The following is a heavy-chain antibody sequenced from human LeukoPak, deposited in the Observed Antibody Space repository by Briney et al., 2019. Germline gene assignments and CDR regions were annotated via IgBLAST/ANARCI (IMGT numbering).Heavy chain of an antibody. D-gene: IGHD1-26*01. J-gene: IGHJ4*02. CDR3: TRGHHSGSYFPPDY. CDR1: GVTFSNYW. CDR2: INIDGSST. V-gene: IGHV3-74*01. Sequence: GGSLRLSCAASGVTFSNYWMLWIRQAPGKGLVWVSRINIDGSSTTYADSVKGRITISRDNAKNTLYLQMNSLRAEDTAVYYCTRGHHSGSYFPPDYWGQGTLVTVSS.